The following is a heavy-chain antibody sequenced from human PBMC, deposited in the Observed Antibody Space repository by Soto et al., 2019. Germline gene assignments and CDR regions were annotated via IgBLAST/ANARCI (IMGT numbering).Heavy chain of an antibody. Sequence: SVSNAWMNWVRQAPGKGLEWVGRITSKTDGGTTDYAAPVKGRFTISRDDSKNTLYLQMSSLKTEDTAVYYCTTSDYYYYYGMDVWGQGTTVTVSS. CDR1: SVSNAW. CDR3: TTSDYYYYYGMDV. CDR2: ITSKTDGGTT. V-gene: IGHV3-15*07. D-gene: IGHD3-10*01. J-gene: IGHJ6*02.